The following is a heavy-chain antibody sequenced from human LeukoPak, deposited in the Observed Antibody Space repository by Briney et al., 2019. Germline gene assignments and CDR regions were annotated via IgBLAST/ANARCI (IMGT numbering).Heavy chain of an antibody. J-gene: IGHJ4*02. CDR3: ARDLGGYRGVYYFDY. CDR2: IYTSGST. CDR1: GGSISSGSYY. Sequence: SETLSLTCTVSGGSISSGSYYWSWIRQPAGKGLEWFGRIYTSGSTNYNPSLKSRVTISVGTSKNQFSLKLSSVTAADTAVYYCARDLGGYRGVYYFDYWGQGTLVTVSS. D-gene: IGHD6-25*01. V-gene: IGHV4-61*02.